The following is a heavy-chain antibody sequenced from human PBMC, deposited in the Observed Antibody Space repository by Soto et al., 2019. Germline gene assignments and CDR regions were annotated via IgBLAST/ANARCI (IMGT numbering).Heavy chain of an antibody. D-gene: IGHD3-10*01. CDR3: ARVLYRSGSYVFDY. V-gene: IGHV3-48*01. Sequence: EVQLVESGGGLVQPGGSLRLSCAASGFTFSSYSMNWVRQAPGKGLEWVSYISSSSSTIYYADSVKGRFTISRDNAKNSLYLQMNSLRAEDTAVYYCARVLYRSGSYVFDYWGQGTLVTVSS. J-gene: IGHJ4*02. CDR2: ISSSSSTI. CDR1: GFTFSSYS.